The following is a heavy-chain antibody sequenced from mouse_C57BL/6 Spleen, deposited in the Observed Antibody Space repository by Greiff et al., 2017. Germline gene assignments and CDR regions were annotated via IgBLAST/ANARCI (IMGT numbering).Heavy chain of an antibody. Sequence: EVHLVESEGGLVQPGSSMTLSCTASGFTFSDYYMAWVRQVPEKGLEWVANINYDGSSTYYLDSLKSRFIISRDNAKNILYLQMSSLKSEDTATYYCARDGGRKSYFDYWGQGTTLTVSS. CDR2: INYDGSST. J-gene: IGHJ2*01. CDR1: GFTFSDYY. CDR3: ARDGGRKSYFDY. V-gene: IGHV5-16*01.